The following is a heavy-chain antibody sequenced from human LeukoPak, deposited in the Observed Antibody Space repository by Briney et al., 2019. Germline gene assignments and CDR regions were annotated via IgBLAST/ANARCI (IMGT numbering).Heavy chain of an antibody. CDR2: MKPDGSQT. Sequence: GGSLRLSCAASGFPFSSSWMNWVRQAPGKGLEWVASMKPDGSQTYYLDSVEGRFTISRDIAKNSLYLQMNSLRAEDTAVYYCARDGGFGELSITGTFDYWGQGTLVTVSS. V-gene: IGHV3-7*01. CDR1: GFPFSSSW. J-gene: IGHJ4*02. D-gene: IGHD3-10*01. CDR3: ARDGGFGELSITGTFDY.